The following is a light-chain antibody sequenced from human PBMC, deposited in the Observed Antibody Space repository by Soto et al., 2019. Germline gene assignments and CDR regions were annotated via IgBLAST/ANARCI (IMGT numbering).Light chain of an antibody. J-gene: IGKJ5*01. Sequence: VMTQSPGRLSVSPGERVTLSCRAGQGVTTNFAWYQQKSGQSPRLLIYDVSTRATGVPARFSGTGSETDFTLTISGLQSEDSAVYFCQQYNNWPFSFGQGTRLEI. CDR2: DVS. V-gene: IGKV3-15*01. CDR3: QQYNNWPFS. CDR1: QGVTTN.